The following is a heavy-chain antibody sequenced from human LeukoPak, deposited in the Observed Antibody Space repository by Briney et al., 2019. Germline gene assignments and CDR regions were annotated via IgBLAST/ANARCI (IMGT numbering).Heavy chain of an antibody. D-gene: IGHD6-6*01. V-gene: IGHV5-51*01. Sequence: GESLKISCKGSGYSFTSYWIGWVRQMPGKGLEWMGIIYPGDSDTRYSPSFQGQVTISADKSISTAYLQWSSLKASDTAMHYCARTLSSIAARPGTMEYWGQGTLVTVSS. J-gene: IGHJ4*02. CDR1: GYSFTSYW. CDR3: ARTLSSIAARPGTMEY. CDR2: IYPGDSDT.